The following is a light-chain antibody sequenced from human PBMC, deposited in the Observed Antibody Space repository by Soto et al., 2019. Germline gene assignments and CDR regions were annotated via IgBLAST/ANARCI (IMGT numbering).Light chain of an antibody. CDR2: LSSDGSH. CDR1: SGHSSYA. V-gene: IGLV4-69*01. CDR3: QTLDTGARVV. Sequence: QLVLTQSPSASASLGASVKLTCTLSSGHSSYAIAWHQQQPEKGPRYLMKLSSDGSHSKGDGIPDRFSGSSSGAERYLTSSSLQSEDEADYYCQTLDTGARVVFGGGTKVTVL. J-gene: IGLJ2*01.